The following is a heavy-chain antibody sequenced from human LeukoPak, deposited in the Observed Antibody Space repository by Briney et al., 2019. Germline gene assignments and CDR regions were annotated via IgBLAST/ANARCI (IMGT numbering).Heavy chain of an antibody. CDR3: ARGGKFGGSYLPDY. CDR2: INPSGGT. J-gene: IGHJ4*02. Sequence: ASVKVSCKASGHTFSIYNMHWVRQAPGQWLEWMGIINPSGGTSYAQKIQGRVTMTRDTSTTTVYMELSSLRSEDTAVYYCARGGKFGGSYLPDYWGQGTLVTVSS. D-gene: IGHD1-26*01. V-gene: IGHV1-46*01. CDR1: GHTFSIYN.